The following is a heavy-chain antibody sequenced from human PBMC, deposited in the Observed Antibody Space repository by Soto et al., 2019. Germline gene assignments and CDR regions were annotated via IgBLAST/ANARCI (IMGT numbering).Heavy chain of an antibody. D-gene: IGHD2-8*01. CDR1: GFTFSSYA. CDR3: ARGSNGDHFDY. Sequence: EVQVVESGGGLVQPGGSLRLSCAASGFTFSSYAMHWVRQAPGKGLEYVSVISRNGGSTYYANSVKGRFTISRDNSKNTLYLQMGSLRAEDMAVYYCARGSNGDHFDYWGQGTLVTVSS. CDR2: ISRNGGST. J-gene: IGHJ4*02. V-gene: IGHV3-64*01.